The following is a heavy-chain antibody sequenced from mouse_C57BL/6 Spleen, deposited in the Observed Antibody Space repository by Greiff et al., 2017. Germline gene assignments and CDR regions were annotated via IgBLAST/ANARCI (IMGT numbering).Heavy chain of an antibody. CDR3: AREGAKLRDY. J-gene: IGHJ2*01. Sequence: QVQLQQSGAELARPGASVKLSCKASGYTFTSYGIGWVKQRTGQGLEWIGEIYPRSGNTYYNEKFKGKATLTADNSSSTAYMELRSLTSEDSAVYIWAREGAKLRDYWGQGTTLTVSS. D-gene: IGHD1-3*01. CDR2: IYPRSGNT. CDR1: GYTFTSYG. V-gene: IGHV1-81*01.